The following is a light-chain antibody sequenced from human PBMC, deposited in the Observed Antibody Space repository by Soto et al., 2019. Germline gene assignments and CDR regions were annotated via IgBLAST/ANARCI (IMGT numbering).Light chain of an antibody. CDR3: HSYDSSRWV. CDR2: GNS. CDR1: SSNIGAGYD. V-gene: IGLV1-40*01. J-gene: IGLJ1*01. Sequence: QSALTQPPSVSGAPGQRVTISCTGSSSNIGAGYDVHWYQQLPGTAPKLLIYGNSNRPSGVPDRFSGSKSGTSASLAITGLQAEDEADYYCHSYDSSRWVFGSGTKLTVL.